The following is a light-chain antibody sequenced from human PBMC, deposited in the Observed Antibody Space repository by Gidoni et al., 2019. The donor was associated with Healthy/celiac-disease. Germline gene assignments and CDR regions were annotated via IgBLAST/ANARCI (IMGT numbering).Light chain of an antibody. V-gene: IGKV1-5*03. CDR1: QSISSR. Sequence: DIQMTQSPSTLSASVGDRVTITCRASQSISSRLAWYQQKPGKAPKHLIYKASSLESGVPSRFSGSGSGTEFTLTISSLQPDDFATYYCQQYNSYPWTFGQGTKVEIK. CDR2: KAS. J-gene: IGKJ1*01. CDR3: QQYNSYPWT.